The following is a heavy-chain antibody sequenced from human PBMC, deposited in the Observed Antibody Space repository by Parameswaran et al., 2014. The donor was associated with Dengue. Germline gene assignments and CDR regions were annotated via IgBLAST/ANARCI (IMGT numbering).Heavy chain of an antibody. V-gene: IGHV1-46*01. D-gene: IGHD5-18*01. J-gene: IGHJ4*02. Sequence: WVRQAPGQGLEWMGIINPSGGSTSYAQKFQGRVTMTRDTSTSTVYMELSSLRSEDTAVYYCARARGYSYGCDYWGQGTLVTVSS. CDR2: INPSGGST. CDR3: ARARGYSYGCDY.